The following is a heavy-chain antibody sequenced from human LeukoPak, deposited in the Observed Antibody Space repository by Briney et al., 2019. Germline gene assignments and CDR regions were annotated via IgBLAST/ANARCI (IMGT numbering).Heavy chain of an antibody. V-gene: IGHV4-61*03. CDR3: ASRAHCSGGSCYGNWFDP. Sequence: GXXSXXGITNYTPSLKSRVTISVDTSKTHFSLRLSSVTAADTAVYYCASRAHCSGGSCYGNWFDPWGQGTLVTVSS. CDR2: XSXXGIT. D-gene: IGHD2-15*01. J-gene: IGHJ5*02.